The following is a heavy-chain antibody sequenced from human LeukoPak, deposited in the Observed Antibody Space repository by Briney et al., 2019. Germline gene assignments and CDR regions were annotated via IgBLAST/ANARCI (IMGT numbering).Heavy chain of an antibody. Sequence: PGGSLGLSCAASGFTFSSYSMNWVRQAPGKGLEWVSYISGSSSTIYYADSVKGRFTISRDNAKNSLYLQMNSLRAEDTAVYYCATPFDYWGQGTLVTVSS. J-gene: IGHJ4*02. CDR2: ISGSSSTI. CDR3: ATPFDY. V-gene: IGHV3-48*01. CDR1: GFTFSSYS.